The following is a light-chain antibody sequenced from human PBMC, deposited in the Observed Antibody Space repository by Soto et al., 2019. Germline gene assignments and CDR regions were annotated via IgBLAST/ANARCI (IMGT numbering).Light chain of an antibody. CDR2: AAS. V-gene: IGKV1-27*01. CDR1: HDINNF. J-gene: IGKJ2*01. CDR3: QNCNSVPYT. Sequence: EIRLTQSPSSLSASVGDRVTIACRASHDINNFLAWFQQKPGKVPELLMYAASTSKSGVPSRFSGSGSGTDFTLTIDSLQPEDFAPYFCQNCNSVPYTFGQGTKLEIK.